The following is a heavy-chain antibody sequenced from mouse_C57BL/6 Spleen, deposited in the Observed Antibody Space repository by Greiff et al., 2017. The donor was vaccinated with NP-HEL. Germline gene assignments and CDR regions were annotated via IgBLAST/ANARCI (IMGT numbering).Heavy chain of an antibody. Sequence: QVQLQQSGAELVKPGASVKISCKASGYAFSSYWMNWVKQRPGKGLEWIGQIYPGDGDTNYNGKFKGKATLTADKSSSTAYMQLSSLTSEDAAVYFCARDGDDYAMDYWGQGTSGTFSS. CDR3: ARDGDDYAMDY. D-gene: IGHD2-3*01. CDR1: GYAFSSYW. CDR2: IYPGDGDT. V-gene: IGHV1-80*01. J-gene: IGHJ4*01.